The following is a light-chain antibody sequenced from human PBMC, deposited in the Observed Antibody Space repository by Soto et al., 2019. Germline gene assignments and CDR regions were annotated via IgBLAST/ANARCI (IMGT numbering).Light chain of an antibody. CDR3: SSYAGNNIHYV. V-gene: IGLV2-8*01. CDR2: EVT. J-gene: IGLJ1*01. Sequence: QSVLTQPHSASGSAGQSVTISCTGTSTDVGGYNYVSWYQQHPGKAPKLMIYEVTKRPSGVPDRFSGSKSGNTASLTVSGIQAEDEADYYCSSYAGNNIHYVFGTGTKVTV. CDR1: STDVGGYNY.